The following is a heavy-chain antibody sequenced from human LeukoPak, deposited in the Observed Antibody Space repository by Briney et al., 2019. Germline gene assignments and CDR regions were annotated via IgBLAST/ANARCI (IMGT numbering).Heavy chain of an antibody. D-gene: IGHD6-6*01. CDR1: GGSIRSSYYY. CDR2: INHSGST. Sequence: SETLSLTCTVSGGSIRSSYYYWSWIRQPPGKGLEWVGEINHSGSTNYNPSLKSRVTISVDTSKNQFSLELSSVTAADTAVYYCARGLIAARPIGYWGQGTLVTVSS. J-gene: IGHJ4*02. V-gene: IGHV4-39*07. CDR3: ARGLIAARPIGY.